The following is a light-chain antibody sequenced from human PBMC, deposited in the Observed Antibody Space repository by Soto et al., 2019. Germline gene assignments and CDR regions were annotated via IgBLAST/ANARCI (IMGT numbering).Light chain of an antibody. CDR2: DVS. CDR1: SSDVGGYNY. CDR3: SSYTSSSIHYV. V-gene: IGLV2-14*01. J-gene: IGLJ1*01. Sequence: LTQPASVSGSPGQSITISCTGTSSDVGGYNYVSWYQQHPGKAPKLMIYDVSNRPSGVSNRFSGSKSGNTASLTISGLQAEDEADYYCSSYTSSSIHYVFGTGTKLTVL.